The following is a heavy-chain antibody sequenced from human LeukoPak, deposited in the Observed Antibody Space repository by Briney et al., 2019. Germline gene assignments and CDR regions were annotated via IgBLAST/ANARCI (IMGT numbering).Heavy chain of an antibody. CDR3: ARGPRSIYHNWFDP. J-gene: IGHJ5*02. CDR2: INHSGST. D-gene: IGHD6-6*01. Sequence: SETLSLTCNVSGGSISSSNYYWGWIRQPPGKGLEWIGEINHSGSTNYNPSLKSRVTISVDTSKNQLSLKLSSVTAADTAVYYCARGPRSIYHNWFDPWGQGTLVTVSS. V-gene: IGHV4-39*07. CDR1: GGSISSSNYY.